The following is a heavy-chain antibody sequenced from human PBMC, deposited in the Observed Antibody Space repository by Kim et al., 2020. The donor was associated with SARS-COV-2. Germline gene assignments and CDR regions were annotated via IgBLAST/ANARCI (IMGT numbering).Heavy chain of an antibody. CDR1: GYTLTELS. CDR2: FDPEDGET. Sequence: ASVKVPCKASGYTLTELSMHWVRQAPGKGLEWMGGFDPEDGETIYAQKFQGRVTMTEDTSTDTAYMELSSLRSEDTAVYYCATGIAASGYYYYYGMDVWGQGTTVTVSS. V-gene: IGHV1-24*01. J-gene: IGHJ6*02. CDR3: ATGIAASGYYYYYGMDV. D-gene: IGHD6-13*01.